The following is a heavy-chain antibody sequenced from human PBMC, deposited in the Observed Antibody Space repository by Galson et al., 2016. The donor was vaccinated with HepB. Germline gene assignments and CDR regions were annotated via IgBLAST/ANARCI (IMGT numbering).Heavy chain of an antibody. CDR3: VRGDYFDFEY. CDR1: GFTFSSES. Sequence: SLRLSCAASGFTFSSESMNWVRQSPGKGLEWVSYISGRDTSIYYADSVKGRFTVSRDNAKRSLYLQMNSLRDEDTAIYYCVRGDYFDFEYWGQGTLVTVSS. J-gene: IGHJ4*02. V-gene: IGHV3-48*02. D-gene: IGHD4-17*01. CDR2: ISGRDTSI.